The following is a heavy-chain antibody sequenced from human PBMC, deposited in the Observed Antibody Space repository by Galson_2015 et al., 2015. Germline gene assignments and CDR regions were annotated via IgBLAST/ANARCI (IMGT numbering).Heavy chain of an antibody. V-gene: IGHV1-18*01. CDR2: ISAYNGNT. Sequence: SVKVSCKASGYTFTSYGICWVRQAPGQGLEWMGWISAYNGNTNYAQKLQGRVTMTTDTSTSTAYMVLRSLRSDDTAVYYCAREFPSYGYSTNFDYWGQGTLVTVSS. D-gene: IGHD5-24*01. CDR3: AREFPSYGYSTNFDY. CDR1: GYTFTSYG. J-gene: IGHJ4*02.